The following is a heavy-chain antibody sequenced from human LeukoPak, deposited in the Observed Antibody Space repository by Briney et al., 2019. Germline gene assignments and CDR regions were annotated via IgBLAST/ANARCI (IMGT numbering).Heavy chain of an antibody. J-gene: IGHJ4*02. D-gene: IGHD1-26*01. CDR3: ARDSGTAHAPFYFDY. V-gene: IGHV4-30-2*01. Sequence: SQTLSLTCTVSGGSISSGGYYWSWIRQPPGKGLEWIGYIYHSGSTYYNPSLKSRVTISVDRSKNQFSLKLSSVTAADTAVYYCARDSGTAHAPFYFDYWGQGTLVTVSS. CDR2: IYHSGST. CDR1: GGSISSGGYY.